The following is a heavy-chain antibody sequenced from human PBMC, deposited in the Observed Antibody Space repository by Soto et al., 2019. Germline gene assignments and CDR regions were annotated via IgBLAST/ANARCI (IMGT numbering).Heavy chain of an antibody. CDR1: GFTFSSYS. J-gene: IGHJ4*02. CDR3: ARSGYYESKILN. V-gene: IGHV3-48*02. CDR2: ISSSSSTI. Sequence: GGSLRLSCAASGFTFSSYSMNWVRQAPGKGLEWVSYISSSSSTIYYADSVKGQFTISRDNAKNSLYLQMSSLRDEDTAAYYGARSGYYESKILNWGQGTVVTVSS. D-gene: IGHD3-22*01.